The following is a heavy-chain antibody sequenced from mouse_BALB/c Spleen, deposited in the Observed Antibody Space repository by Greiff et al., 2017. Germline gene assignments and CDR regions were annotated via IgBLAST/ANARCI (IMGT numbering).Heavy chain of an antibody. V-gene: IGHV7-3*02. CDR3: ARDYGYDREFAY. Sequence: DVHLVESGGGLVQPGGSLRLSCATSGFTFTDYYMSWVRQPPGKALEWLGFIRNKANGYTTEYSASVKGRFTISRDNSQSILYLQMNTLRAEDSATYYCARDYGYDREFAYWGQGTLVTVSA. CDR1: GFTFTDYY. D-gene: IGHD2-2*01. CDR2: IRNKANGYTT. J-gene: IGHJ3*01.